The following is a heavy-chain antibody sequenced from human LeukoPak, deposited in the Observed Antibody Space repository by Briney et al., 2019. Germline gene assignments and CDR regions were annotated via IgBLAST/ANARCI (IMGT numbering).Heavy chain of an antibody. CDR2: ISGSGGST. CDR1: GFTFSSYA. CDR3: ENLNIVVVPAGGAFDI. V-gene: IGHV3-23*01. J-gene: IGHJ3*02. D-gene: IGHD2-2*01. Sequence: GGSLRLSCAASGFTFSSYAMSWVRQAPGKGLEWVSAISGSGGSTYYADSVKGRFTISRDNSKNTLYLQMNSLRAEDTAVYYCENLNIVVVPAGGAFDIWGQGTMVTVSS.